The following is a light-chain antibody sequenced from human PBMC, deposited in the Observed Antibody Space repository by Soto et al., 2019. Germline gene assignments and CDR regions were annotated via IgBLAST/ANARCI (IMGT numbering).Light chain of an antibody. CDR1: QSVSSN. CDR2: GAS. CDR3: QQYNNWPPLT. Sequence: EIVMTQSPATLSVSPGERATLSCRASQSVSSNLAWYQQKPGQAPRLLIYGASSRATGIPARFSGSGSGTDFTLTIRSLQSEDFAVYYCQQYNNWPPLTFGGGTKVDIK. V-gene: IGKV3-15*01. J-gene: IGKJ4*01.